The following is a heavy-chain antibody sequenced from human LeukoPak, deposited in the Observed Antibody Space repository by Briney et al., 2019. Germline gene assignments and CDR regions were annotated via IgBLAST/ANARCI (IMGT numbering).Heavy chain of an antibody. CDR1: GFTFSSYG. J-gene: IGHJ6*03. D-gene: IGHD3-10*01. CDR2: ISGSGGST. Sequence: GGSLRLSCAASGFTFSSYGMSWVRQAPGKGLEWVSAISGSGGSTYYADSVKGRFTISRDNSKNTLYLQMNSLRAEDTAVYYCAVGSITMVRGVIDYYMDVWGKGTTVTISS. V-gene: IGHV3-23*01. CDR3: AVGSITMVRGVIDYYMDV.